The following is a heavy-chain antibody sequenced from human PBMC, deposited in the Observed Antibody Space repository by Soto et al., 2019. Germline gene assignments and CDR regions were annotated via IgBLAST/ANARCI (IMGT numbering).Heavy chain of an antibody. J-gene: IGHJ4*02. CDR2: IIPIFGTA. V-gene: IGHV1-69*06. CDR3: ARVYYYDSSGYLGGSYSFDY. D-gene: IGHD3-22*01. CDR1: GGTFSSYA. Sequence: SVKVSCKASGGTFSSYAISWVRQAPGQGLEWMGGIIPIFGTANYAQKFQGRVTITADKSTSTAYMELSSLRSEDTAVYYCARVYYYDSSGYLGGSYSFDYWGQGTLVTVSS.